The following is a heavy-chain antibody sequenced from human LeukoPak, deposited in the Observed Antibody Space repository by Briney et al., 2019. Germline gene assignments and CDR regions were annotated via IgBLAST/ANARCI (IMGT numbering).Heavy chain of an antibody. J-gene: IGHJ3*02. CDR3: ATDRYGDYAYDAFDI. CDR1: GYTLTELS. Sequence: ASVKVSCKVSGYTLTELSMHWVRQAPGKGLEWMGGFDPEDGGTINAQKFQGRVTITEDRSPDTAYRERSSLRSEDTAVYYCATDRYGDYAYDAFDIWGQGTMVTVSS. V-gene: IGHV1-24*01. D-gene: IGHD4-17*01. CDR2: FDPEDGGT.